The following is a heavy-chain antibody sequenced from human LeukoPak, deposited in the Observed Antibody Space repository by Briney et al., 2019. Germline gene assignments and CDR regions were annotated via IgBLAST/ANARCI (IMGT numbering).Heavy chain of an antibody. CDR1: GYTFTGYY. CDR2: INPNSGGT. CDR3: AREQKYSSGLDV. V-gene: IGHV1-2*02. Sequence: ASVKVSCKASGYTFTGYYMHWVRQAPGQGLEWMGWINPNSGGTNYAQKFQGRVTMTRDTSISTAYMELSRLRSDDTAVYYCAREQKYSSGLDVWGQGTTVTVSS. J-gene: IGHJ6*02. D-gene: IGHD6-25*01.